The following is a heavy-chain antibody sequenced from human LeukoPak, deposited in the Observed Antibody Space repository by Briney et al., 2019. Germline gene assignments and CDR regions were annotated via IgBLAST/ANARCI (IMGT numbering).Heavy chain of an antibody. CDR3: AKGVGPDRTWGDY. CDR2: ISGSGGST. V-gene: IGHV3-23*01. D-gene: IGHD7-27*01. Sequence: GASLRLSRAASGFTFSSYAMSWVRQAPGKGLEWVSAISGSGGSTYYADSVKGRFTISRDNSKNTLYLQMNSPRAEDTAVYYCAKGVGPDRTWGDYWGQGTPVTVSS. J-gene: IGHJ4*02. CDR1: GFTFSSYA.